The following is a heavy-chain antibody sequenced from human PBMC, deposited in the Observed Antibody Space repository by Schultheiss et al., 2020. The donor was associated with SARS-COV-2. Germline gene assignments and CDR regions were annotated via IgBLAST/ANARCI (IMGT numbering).Heavy chain of an antibody. CDR1: GFTFSSYG. Sequence: GGSLRLSCAASGFTFSSYGMHWVRQAPGKGLEWVAVISYDGSNKYYADSVKGRFTISRDNSKNTLYLQMNSLRAVDTAVYYCARGYYGMDVWGQGTTVTVSS. CDR3: ARGYYGMDV. J-gene: IGHJ6*02. V-gene: IGHV3-30*03. CDR2: ISYDGSNK.